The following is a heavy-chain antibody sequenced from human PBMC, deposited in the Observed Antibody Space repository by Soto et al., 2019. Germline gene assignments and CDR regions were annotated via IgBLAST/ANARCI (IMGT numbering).Heavy chain of an antibody. D-gene: IGHD2-2*01. V-gene: IGHV1-69*01. Sequence: QVRLVQSGAEVKKPGSSVKVCCKACGGTFSSYAISWVRQAPGLGLEWMGGIIPIFGRANYAQTFQGRVTISADESTSTAYMELSSLRSEDTGGYYCALGYQLHPNSWFDPGGQGTLVTVSS. CDR3: ALGYQLHPNSWFDP. CDR1: GGTFSSYA. CDR2: IIPIFGRA. J-gene: IGHJ5*02.